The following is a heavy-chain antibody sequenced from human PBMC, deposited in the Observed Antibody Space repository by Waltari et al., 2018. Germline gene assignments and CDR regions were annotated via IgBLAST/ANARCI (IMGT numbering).Heavy chain of an antibody. V-gene: IGHV4-38-2*02. CDR3: ARDGVVEWLRYGPGYYFDY. Sequence: QVQLQESGPGLVKPSETLSLTCAVSGYSISSGYYWGWIRQPPGKGLEWIGSIYHSGSTYYNPSLKSRVTISVDTSKNQFSLKLSSVTAADTAVYYCARDGVVEWLRYGPGYYFDYWGQGTLVTVSS. D-gene: IGHD5-12*01. J-gene: IGHJ4*02. CDR2: IYHSGST. CDR1: GYSISSGYY.